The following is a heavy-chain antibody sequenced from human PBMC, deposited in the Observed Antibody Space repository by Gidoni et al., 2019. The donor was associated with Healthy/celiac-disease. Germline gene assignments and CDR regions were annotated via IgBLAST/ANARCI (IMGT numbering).Heavy chain of an antibody. V-gene: IGHV3-23*01. Sequence: EVQLLESGGGLVQPGGSLRLSCAASGFTFSSYAMSWVRQAPGKGLEWVSAISGSGGSTYYADSVKGRFTISRDNSKNTLYLQMNSLRAEDTAVYYCAKSETVDYYGSGSYLPYFDYWGQGTLVTVSS. CDR1: GFTFSSYA. CDR3: AKSETVDYYGSGSYLPYFDY. CDR2: ISGSGGST. D-gene: IGHD3-10*01. J-gene: IGHJ4*02.